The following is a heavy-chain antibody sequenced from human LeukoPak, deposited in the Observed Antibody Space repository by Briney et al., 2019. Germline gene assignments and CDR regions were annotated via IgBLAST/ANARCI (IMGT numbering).Heavy chain of an antibody. D-gene: IGHD5-18*01. CDR3: ARSNTAMAPRAFDI. V-gene: IGHV4-61*01. CDR1: GGSVSSGSYY. J-gene: IGHJ3*02. Sequence: PSETLSLTCTVSGGSVSSGSYYWSWIRQPPGKGLEWNGYIYYSGSTNYNPSLKSRVTISVDTSKNQFSLKLSSVTAADTAVYYCARSNTAMAPRAFDIWGQGTMVTVSS. CDR2: IYYSGST.